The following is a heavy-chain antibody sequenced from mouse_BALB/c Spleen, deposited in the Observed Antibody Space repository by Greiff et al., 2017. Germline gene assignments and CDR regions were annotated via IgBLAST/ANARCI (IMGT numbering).Heavy chain of an antibody. J-gene: IGHJ1*01. CDR1: GYTFTDYV. Sequence: VQLQQSGPELVKPGASVKMSCKASGYTFTDYVISWVKQRTGQGLEWIGEIYPGSGSTYYNEKFKGKATLTADKSSNTAYMQLSSLTSEDSAVYFCARLGGYGWYFDVWGAGTTVTVSS. V-gene: IGHV1-77*01. CDR3: ARLGGYGWYFDV. D-gene: IGHD2-2*01. CDR2: IYPGSGST.